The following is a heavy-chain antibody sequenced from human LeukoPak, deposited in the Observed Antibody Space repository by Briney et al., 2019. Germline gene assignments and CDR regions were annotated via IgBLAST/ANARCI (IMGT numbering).Heavy chain of an antibody. V-gene: IGHV4-34*01. CDR3: ARGKRSYYYYYMDV. J-gene: IGHJ6*03. CDR2: INHSGST. Sequence: TSETLSLTCAVYGGSFSGYYWSWIRQPPGKGLEWIGEINHSGSTNYNPSLKSRVTISVDTSKNQFSLKLSSVTAADTAVYYCARGKRSYYYYYMDVWGKGTTVTVSS. CDR1: GGSFSGYY.